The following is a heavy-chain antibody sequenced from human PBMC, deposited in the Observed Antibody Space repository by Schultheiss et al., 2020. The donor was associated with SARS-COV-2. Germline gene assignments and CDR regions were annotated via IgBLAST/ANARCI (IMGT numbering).Heavy chain of an antibody. D-gene: IGHD1-26*01. CDR1: FSGYS. Sequence: GGSLRLSCAGTFSGYSMSWVRQAPGKGLVWVSRINSDGSSTSYADSVKGRFTISRDNAKNTLYLQMNSLRAEDTAVYYCSREGSIVGATFDYWGQGTLVTVSS. CDR3: SREGSIVGATFDY. CDR2: INSDGSST. J-gene: IGHJ4*02. V-gene: IGHV3-74*01.